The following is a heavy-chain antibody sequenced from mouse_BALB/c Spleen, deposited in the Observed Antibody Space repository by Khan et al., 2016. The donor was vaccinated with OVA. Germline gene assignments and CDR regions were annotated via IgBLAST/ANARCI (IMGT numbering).Heavy chain of an antibody. J-gene: IGHJ2*01. CDR2: ISYSGRT. D-gene: IGHD1-1*01. CDR3: ARSVTITTVVATDFDY. Sequence: EVQLQESGPGLVKPSQSLSLTCTVTGYSITSDYAWNWIRQFPGNKLEWMGYISYSGRTSYNPSLKSRTSITRDTSKNPFFLQLNSVTTEDTATYDCARSVTITTVVATDFDYWGQGTTLTVSS. V-gene: IGHV3-2*02. CDR1: GYSITSDYA.